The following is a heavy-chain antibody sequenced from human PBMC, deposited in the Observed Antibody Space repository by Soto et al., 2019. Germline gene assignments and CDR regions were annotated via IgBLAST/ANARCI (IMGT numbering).Heavy chain of an antibody. V-gene: IGHV1-69*01. J-gene: IGHJ5*02. CDR2: IIPIFGTA. CDR1: GGTFSSYA. D-gene: IGHD1-1*01. Sequence: QVQLVQSGAEVKKPGSSLKVSCKASGGTFSSYAISWVRQAPGQGLEWMGGIIPIFGTANYAQKFQGRVTITADESTSTGYMEQCSLTSEDTAVYYCARGGWKDIGDWFDRWGQGTLVTVSS. CDR3: ARGGWKDIGDWFDR.